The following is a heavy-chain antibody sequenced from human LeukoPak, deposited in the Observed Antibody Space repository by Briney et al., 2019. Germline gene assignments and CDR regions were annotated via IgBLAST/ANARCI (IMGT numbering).Heavy chain of an antibody. J-gene: IGHJ4*02. CDR1: GFTFRSYG. CDR2: IRYDGTNK. V-gene: IGHV3-30*02. D-gene: IGHD3-22*01. Sequence: GGSLRLSCAASGFTFRSYGMHWVRQAPGKGLEWVAFIRYDGTNKYYADSVKGRFTISRDNSKNTLYLQMNSLRAEDTAVYYCAKVEYYYDSSGYYDYWGQGTLVTVSS. CDR3: AKVEYYYDSSGYYDY.